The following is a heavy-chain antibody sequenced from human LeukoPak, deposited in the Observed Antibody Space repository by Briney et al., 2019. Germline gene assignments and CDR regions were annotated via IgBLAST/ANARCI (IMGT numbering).Heavy chain of an antibody. CDR2: ISIDGREK. Sequence: GGSLRLSCAASGFSFRNYGMHWVRQAPGKGLEWVAVISIDGREKYYADSVKGRFTISRDNSKNTLYLQMNSPRGDDTAVYYCANPQSRGYDYLDYWGQGTLVTVSS. J-gene: IGHJ4*02. D-gene: IGHD5-12*01. CDR1: GFSFRNYG. CDR3: ANPQSRGYDYLDY. V-gene: IGHV3-30*18.